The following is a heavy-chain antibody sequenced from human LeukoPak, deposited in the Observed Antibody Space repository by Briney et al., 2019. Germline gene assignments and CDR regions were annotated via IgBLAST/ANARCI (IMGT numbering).Heavy chain of an antibody. D-gene: IGHD3-10*01. J-gene: IGHJ5*02. Sequence: ASVKVSCKASGYTFTGYYTHWVRQAPGQGLEWMGRINPNSGGTNCAQKFQGRVTMTRDTSISTAYMELSRLRSDDTAVYYCARVPIPYGSGSYYKGGGGWFDPWGQGTLVTVSS. V-gene: IGHV1-2*06. CDR1: GYTFTGYY. CDR3: ARVPIPYGSGSYYKGGGGWFDP. CDR2: INPNSGGT.